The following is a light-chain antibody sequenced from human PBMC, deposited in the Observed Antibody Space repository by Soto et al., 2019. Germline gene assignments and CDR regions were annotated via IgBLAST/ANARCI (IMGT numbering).Light chain of an antibody. V-gene: IGKV3-20*01. Sequence: EIVMTQSPATLSVSPGERATLSCRASQSVIKNFLAWYQQKPGQAPRLLIYGASSRPGGIPARFSGSGSGTDFTLTIPRLEPEDFAVYYCQQYGSSPYTFGQGTKVDI. CDR2: GAS. J-gene: IGKJ2*01. CDR1: QSVIKNF. CDR3: QQYGSSPYT.